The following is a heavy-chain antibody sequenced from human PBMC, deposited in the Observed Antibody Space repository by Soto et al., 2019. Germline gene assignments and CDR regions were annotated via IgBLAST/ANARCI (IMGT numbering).Heavy chain of an antibody. CDR3: ARDRRGCSGGSCYSSFDY. V-gene: IGHV3-33*01. J-gene: IGHJ4*02. D-gene: IGHD2-15*01. Sequence: QVQLVESGGGVVQPGRSLRLSCAASGFTFSSYGMHWVRQAPGKGLEWVAVIWYDGSNKYYADSVKGRFTISRDNSKNTLYLQMNRLRAEDTAVYYCARDRRGCSGGSCYSSFDYWGQGTLVTVSS. CDR1: GFTFSSYG. CDR2: IWYDGSNK.